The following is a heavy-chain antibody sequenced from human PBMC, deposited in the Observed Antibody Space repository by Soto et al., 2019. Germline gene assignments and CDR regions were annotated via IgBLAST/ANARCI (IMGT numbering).Heavy chain of an antibody. Sequence: EVQLLESGGGLVQPGGSLRLSCAASGFTFSSYAMSWVRQAPGKGLEWVSAISGSGGSTYYADSVKGRFTISRDNSKNTLYLQMDSLRAEDSAVYYCAKGYNSGYYYAFDSWGQGTMVTVSS. V-gene: IGHV3-23*01. CDR1: GFTFSSYA. CDR2: ISGSGGST. J-gene: IGHJ3*02. CDR3: AKGYNSGYYYAFDS. D-gene: IGHD3-22*01.